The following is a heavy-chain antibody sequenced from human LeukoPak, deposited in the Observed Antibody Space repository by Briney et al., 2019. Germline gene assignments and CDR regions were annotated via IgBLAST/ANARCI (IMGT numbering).Heavy chain of an antibody. V-gene: IGHV4-34*01. J-gene: IGHJ4*02. CDR1: GVSFSGYY. CDR3: ARGPVWWLPLSYFDY. CDR2: INHSGST. Sequence: SETLSLTCAVYGVSFSGYYWSWIRQPPGKGLEWIGEINHSGSTNYNPSLKSRVTISVDTSKNQFSLKLSSVTAADTAVYYCARGPVWWLPLSYFDYWGQGTLVTVSS. D-gene: IGHD5-12*01.